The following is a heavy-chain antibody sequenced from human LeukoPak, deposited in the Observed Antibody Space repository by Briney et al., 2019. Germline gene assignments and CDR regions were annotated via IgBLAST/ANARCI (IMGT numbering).Heavy chain of an antibody. J-gene: IGHJ6*02. CDR2: IYHSGST. Sequence: SQTLSLTCAVSGGSISSGGYSWSWIRQPPGKGLEWIVYIYHSGSTYYNPSLKSRATISVDRSKNQFSLKLSSVTAADTAVYYCASRSGYSYGSAYYGMDVWGQGTTVTVSS. CDR1: GGSISSGGYS. CDR3: ASRSGYSYGSAYYGMDV. D-gene: IGHD5-18*01. V-gene: IGHV4-30-2*01.